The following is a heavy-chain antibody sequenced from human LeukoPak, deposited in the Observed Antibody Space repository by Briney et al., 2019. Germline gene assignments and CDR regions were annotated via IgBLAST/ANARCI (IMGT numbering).Heavy chain of an antibody. CDR1: GYTFTSYD. CDR3: ARAQGGYCSGCSCYSPVWFDP. CDR2: MNPNSCNT. V-gene: IGHV1-8*01. J-gene: IGHJ5*02. Sequence: ASVKVSCQASGYTFTSYDINWVRQATGQGLAWMGWMNPNSCNTGYAQKFQGRVTMTRNTSISPAYMEQSSLRSEDTAAYYCARAQGGYCSGCSCYSPVWFDPWGRGTLVTVSS. D-gene: IGHD2-15*01.